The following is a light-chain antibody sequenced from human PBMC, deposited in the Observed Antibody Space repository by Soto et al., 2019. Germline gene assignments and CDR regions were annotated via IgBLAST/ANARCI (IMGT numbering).Light chain of an antibody. CDR2: DAS. J-gene: IGKJ1*01. Sequence: EIVLTQSPGTLSLSPGERATLSCRASQSLSSSSIAWYQQKRGQAPRLLIHDASSRATGIPDRFSGSGSGTDFTLTISRLEPEDFAVYYCQQYGSSGTFGQGTKVDSK. V-gene: IGKV3-20*01. CDR3: QQYGSSGT. CDR1: QSLSSSS.